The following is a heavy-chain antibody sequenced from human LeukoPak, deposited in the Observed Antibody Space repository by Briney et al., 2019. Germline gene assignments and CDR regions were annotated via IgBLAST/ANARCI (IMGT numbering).Heavy chain of an antibody. CDR3: ALGYDILTGRFDY. CDR1: GFTFSSYS. CDR2: ISSSSSHR. D-gene: IGHD3-9*01. J-gene: IGHJ4*02. V-gene: IGHV3-21*01. Sequence: GGSLRLSCAASGFTFSSYSMNWVRQAPGKGLEWVSSISSSSSHRYYADSVKGRFTISRDNAKNSLYLQMNSLRAEDTAVYYCALGYDILTGRFDYWGQGTLVTVSP.